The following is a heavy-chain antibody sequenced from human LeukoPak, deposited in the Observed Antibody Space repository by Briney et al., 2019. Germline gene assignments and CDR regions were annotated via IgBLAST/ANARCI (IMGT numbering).Heavy chain of an antibody. J-gene: IGHJ4*02. D-gene: IGHD3-22*01. V-gene: IGHV3-23*01. CDR1: GFTFSSYA. CDR3: ARGSDSSGSKDY. CDR2: FSGSGGGT. Sequence: GGSLRLSCAASGFTFSSYAMTWVRQAPGKGLEWVSTFSGSGGGTFYVDSVKGRFTISRDNSKNTLYLQMNSLRAEDTAVYYCARGSDSSGSKDYWGQGTLVTVSS.